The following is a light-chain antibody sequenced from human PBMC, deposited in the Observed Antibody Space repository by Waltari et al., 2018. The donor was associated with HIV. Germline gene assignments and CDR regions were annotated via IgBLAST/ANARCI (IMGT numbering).Light chain of an antibody. V-gene: IGLV1-47*01. CDR1: RSTIGSNF. CDR3: AAWDDSLRGHVV. Sequence: QSGLTQQPSASATPGQRVTISCSGPRSTIGSNFVIWYQQFPGRAPNRLMYKKNKRFSGVPDRFSGSKSGTSASLAISGLRSEDEAVYYCAAWDDSLRGHVVFGGGTNLTV. J-gene: IGLJ2*01. CDR2: KKN.